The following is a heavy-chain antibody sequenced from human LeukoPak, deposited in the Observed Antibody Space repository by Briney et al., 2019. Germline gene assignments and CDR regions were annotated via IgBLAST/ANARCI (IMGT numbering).Heavy chain of an antibody. CDR1: DDSFSSHY. Sequence: SETLSLTCAVSDDSFSSHYWTWIRQPPGKGLEWIGNISYSGSTNYNPSLKSRVTISIDTSRNQFSLRLSSVTAADTAVYYCARDLVTVTKGFDIWGQGTMVSVSS. J-gene: IGHJ3*02. CDR3: ARDLVTVTKGFDI. D-gene: IGHD4-17*01. V-gene: IGHV4-59*11. CDR2: ISYSGST.